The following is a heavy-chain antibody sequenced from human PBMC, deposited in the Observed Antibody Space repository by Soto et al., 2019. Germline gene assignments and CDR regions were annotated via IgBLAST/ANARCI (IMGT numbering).Heavy chain of an antibody. CDR3: AREFLEMATTWYFDL. CDR1: GGSISSGGYY. D-gene: IGHD5-12*01. Sequence: SETLSLTCTVSGGSISSGGYYWSWIRQHPGKGLELIGYIYYSGSTYYNPSLKSRVTISVDTSKNQFSLKLSSVTAADTAVYYCAREFLEMATTWYFDLWGRGTLVTVSS. V-gene: IGHV4-31*03. CDR2: IYYSGST. J-gene: IGHJ2*01.